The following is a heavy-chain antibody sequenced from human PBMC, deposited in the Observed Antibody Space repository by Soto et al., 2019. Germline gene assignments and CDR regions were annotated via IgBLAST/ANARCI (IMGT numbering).Heavy chain of an antibody. CDR3: ARSKYGDYSSSFDI. CDR2: ISLSVDTI. D-gene: IGHD4-17*01. Sequence: EVQLVESGGGLVHPGGSLRLSCAASGFTFRSYDMNWVRQAPGKGLEWVSYISLSVDTIYYAASVKGRFTISRDNAKTSLYLQVNSLTADDTSVYSCARSKYGDYSSSFDIWGQGTMVTVSS. V-gene: IGHV3-48*03. CDR1: GFTFRSYD. J-gene: IGHJ3*02.